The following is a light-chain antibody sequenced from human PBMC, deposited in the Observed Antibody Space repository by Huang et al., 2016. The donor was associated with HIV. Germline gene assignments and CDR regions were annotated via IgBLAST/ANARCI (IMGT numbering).Light chain of an antibody. Sequence: ELVMTQSPATLSLSPGESAILPYRASQSVSTKLAWYQQKPGQAPVLLVYGASTRATGIPARFSGSGSGTEFTLTINRLQSEDFVVYYCHQDNWGFTFGPGTKVDIK. CDR1: QSVSTK. V-gene: IGKV3D-15*01. CDR3: HQDNWGFT. J-gene: IGKJ3*01. CDR2: GAS.